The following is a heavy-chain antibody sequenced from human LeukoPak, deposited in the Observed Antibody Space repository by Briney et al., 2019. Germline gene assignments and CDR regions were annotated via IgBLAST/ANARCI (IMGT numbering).Heavy chain of an antibody. CDR2: ISAYNGNT. CDR3: PRGSYYDFWSGYYTSDH. V-gene: IGHV1-18*01. Sequence: ASVKVSCKASGYTFTSYGISWVRQAPGQGLEWMGWISAYNGNTNYAQKLQGRVTMTTDTSTSPGYMELRTLRSDDPAVYYCPRGSYYDFWSGYYTSDHWAQGPLLPVSS. J-gene: IGHJ4*02. CDR1: GYTFTSYG. D-gene: IGHD3-3*01.